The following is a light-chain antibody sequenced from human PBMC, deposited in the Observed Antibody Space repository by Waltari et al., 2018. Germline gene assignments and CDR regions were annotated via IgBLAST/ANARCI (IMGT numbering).Light chain of an antibody. V-gene: IGKV3-11*01. CDR3: QQRGNWIT. CDR2: TAL. J-gene: IGKJ5*01. CDR1: QSVHNY. Sequence: EIVLTQSPGTLSLSPGERATLYCRASQSVHNYLAWYQQKPGQAPRLLIYTALHRATGIPASFSGSGSGTDFTLTISRLQPEDFGVYYCQQRGNWITFGQGTRLEIK.